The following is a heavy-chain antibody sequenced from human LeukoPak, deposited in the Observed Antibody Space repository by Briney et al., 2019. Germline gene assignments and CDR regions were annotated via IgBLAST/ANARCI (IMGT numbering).Heavy chain of an antibody. J-gene: IGHJ3*02. CDR2: IRYDGSNK. D-gene: IGHD2-8*02. V-gene: IGHV3-30*02. CDR3: SWDHTGKEDI. CDR1: GFTFSSYG. Sequence: SGGSLRLSCAASGFTFSSYGMHWVRQAPGKGLEWAAFIRYDGSNKYYADSVKGRFTIPRDNSKNTLYLQMNSLRVEDTAVYYCSWDHTGKEDIWGQGTMVTVSS.